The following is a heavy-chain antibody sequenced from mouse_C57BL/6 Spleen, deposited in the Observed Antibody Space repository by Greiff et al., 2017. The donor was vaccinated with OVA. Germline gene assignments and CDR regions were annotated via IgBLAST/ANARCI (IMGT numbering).Heavy chain of an antibody. CDR3: ARGDLWGGGYFDY. CDR1: GYTFTSYW. Sequence: VQLQQPGTELVKPGASVKLSCKASGYTFTSYWMHWVKQRPGQGLEWIGNINPSNGGTNYNEKFKSKATLTVDKSSSTAYMQLSSLTSEDSAVYYCARGDLWGGGYFDYWGQGTTLTVSS. CDR2: INPSNGGT. D-gene: IGHD6-1*01. J-gene: IGHJ2*01. V-gene: IGHV1-53*01.